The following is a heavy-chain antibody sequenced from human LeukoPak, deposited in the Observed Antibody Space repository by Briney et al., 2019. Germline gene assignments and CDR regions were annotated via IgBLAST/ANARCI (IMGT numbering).Heavy chain of an antibody. V-gene: IGHV4-30-4*08. CDR1: GGSISSGDYY. CDR2: IYYSGST. J-gene: IGHJ4*02. CDR3: ARGLYGGNLMYYFDY. Sequence: SETLSLTCTVSGGSISSGDYYWSWIRQPPGKGLEWIGYIYYSGSTYYNPSLKSRVTISVDTSKNQFSLKLSSVTAADTAVYYCARGLYGGNLMYYFDYWGQGTLVTVSS. D-gene: IGHD4-23*01.